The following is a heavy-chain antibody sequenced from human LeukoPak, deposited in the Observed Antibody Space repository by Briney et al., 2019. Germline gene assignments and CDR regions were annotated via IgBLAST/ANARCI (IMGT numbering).Heavy chain of an antibody. CDR1: GGSFSGYY. V-gene: IGHV4-34*01. Sequence: ASETLSLTCAVYGGSFSGYYWSWIRQPPGKGLVWIGEINHSGSTNYNPSLKSRVTISLDTSKNQFSLKLSSVTAADTAVYYCARGRQQLSFWGQGTLVTVSS. CDR2: INHSGST. D-gene: IGHD6-13*01. J-gene: IGHJ4*02. CDR3: ARGRQQLSF.